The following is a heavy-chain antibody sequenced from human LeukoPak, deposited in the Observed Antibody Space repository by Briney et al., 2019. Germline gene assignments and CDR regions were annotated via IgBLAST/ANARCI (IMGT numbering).Heavy chain of an antibody. CDR2: IHHSGST. Sequence: SETLSLTCAVYGGSFSGYYWSWIRQPPGKGLEWIGEIHHSGSTNYNPSLKSRVTISGDTSKNQFSLRVTSVTAADTAVYYCARGYLPGYYFDYWGQGTLVTVSS. CDR3: ARGYLPGYYFDY. J-gene: IGHJ4*02. D-gene: IGHD1-14*01. V-gene: IGHV4-34*01. CDR1: GGSFSGYY.